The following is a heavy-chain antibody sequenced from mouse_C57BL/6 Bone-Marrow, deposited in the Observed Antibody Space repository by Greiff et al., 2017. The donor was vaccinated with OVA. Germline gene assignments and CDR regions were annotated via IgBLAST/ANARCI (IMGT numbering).Heavy chain of an antibody. J-gene: IGHJ2*01. Sequence: EVHLVESGPELVKPGASVKMSCKASGYTFTDYNMHWVKQSHGKSLEWIGYINPNNGGTSYNQKFKGKATLTVNKSSSTAYMELRSLTSEDSAVYYCARKAGYYVDYWGQGTTLTVSS. V-gene: IGHV1-22*01. CDR1: GYTFTDYN. CDR2: INPNNGGT. D-gene: IGHD2-2*01. CDR3: ARKAGYYVDY.